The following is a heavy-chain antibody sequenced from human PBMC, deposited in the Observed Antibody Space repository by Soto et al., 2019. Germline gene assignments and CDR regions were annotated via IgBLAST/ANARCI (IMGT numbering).Heavy chain of an antibody. CDR3: ARRIPFGYGMDV. Sequence: EVQLVESGGGLVKPGGSLRLSCAASGFTFSSYAMHWVRQAPGKGLEYVSDITSNGGNTDYASSVKGRFTISRDNSKNTLYLQMGSLRAEDMAVYYCARRIPFGYGMDVWGQGTTVTVSS. J-gene: IGHJ6*02. V-gene: IGHV3-64*01. D-gene: IGHD2-21*01. CDR1: GFTFSSYA. CDR2: ITSNGGNT.